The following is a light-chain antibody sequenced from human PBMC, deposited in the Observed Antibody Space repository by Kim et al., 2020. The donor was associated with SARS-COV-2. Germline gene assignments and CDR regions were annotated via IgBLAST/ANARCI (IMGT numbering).Light chain of an antibody. J-gene: IGLJ2*01. Sequence: SYVLAQPPSVSVAPGQTATITCGGSNIGSKSVHWYHQKPGQAPVLVVHSNVARPSGIPERFSGSTSGNTATLTIGRVEAGDEGDYYCQVWDSSGDHPVIFGGGTQLTVL. CDR1: NIGSKS. V-gene: IGLV3-21*02. CDR2: SNV. CDR3: QVWDSSGDHPVI.